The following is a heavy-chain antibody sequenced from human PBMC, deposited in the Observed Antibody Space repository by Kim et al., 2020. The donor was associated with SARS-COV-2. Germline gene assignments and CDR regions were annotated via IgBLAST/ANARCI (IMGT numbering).Heavy chain of an antibody. V-gene: IGHV4-39*01. CDR2: IYYSGST. Sequence: SETLSLTCTVPGGSISSSSYYWGWIRQPPGKGLEWIGSIYYSGSTYYNPSLKSRVTISVDTSKNQFSLKLSSVTAADTAVYYCASSPRAAAGNYFDYWGQGTLVTVSS. CDR1: GGSISSSSYY. J-gene: IGHJ4*02. CDR3: ASSPRAAAGNYFDY. D-gene: IGHD6-13*01.